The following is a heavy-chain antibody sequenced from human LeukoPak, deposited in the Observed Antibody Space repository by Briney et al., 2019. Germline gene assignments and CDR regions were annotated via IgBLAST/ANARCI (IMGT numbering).Heavy chain of an antibody. CDR2: IYTSGST. CDR1: GGSISSGSYY. D-gene: IGHD3-10*01. V-gene: IGHV4-61*02. J-gene: IGHJ5*02. Sequence: PSETLSLTCTVSGGSISSGSYYWSWIRQPAGKGLEWIGRIYTSGSTNYNPSLKSRVTISVDTSKNQFSLKLSSVTAADTAVYYCARTASHFVRGVIRWFDPWGQGTLVTVSS. CDR3: ARTASHFVRGVIRWFDP.